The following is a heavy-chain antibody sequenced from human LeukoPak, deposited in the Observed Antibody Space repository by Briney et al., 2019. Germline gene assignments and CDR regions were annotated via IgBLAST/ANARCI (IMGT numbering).Heavy chain of an antibody. CDR3: ARDVPSRYCGGDCYMSGWFDP. D-gene: IGHD2-21*02. Sequence: GGSLRLSCAASGFTLSSYSMNWVRQAPGKGLEWVSSISSSSSYIYYADSVKGRFTISRDNAKNSLYLQMNSLRAEDTAVYYCARDVPSRYCGGDCYMSGWFDPWGQGTLVTVSS. CDR2: ISSSSSYI. CDR1: GFTLSSYS. V-gene: IGHV3-21*01. J-gene: IGHJ5*02.